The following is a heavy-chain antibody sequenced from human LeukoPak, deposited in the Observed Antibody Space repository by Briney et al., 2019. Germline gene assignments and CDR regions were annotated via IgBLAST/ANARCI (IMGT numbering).Heavy chain of an antibody. Sequence: GRSLRLSCAASGFTFEDYAMHWVRQAPGKGLEWVSTISWNSRTIGYADSVKGRFTISRDNAKNSLYLQMNSLTVEDRALYYCVKGVGVNKGYYFDHWGQGSLVTDSS. J-gene: IGHJ4*02. CDR2: ISWNSRTI. D-gene: IGHD1-26*01. CDR3: VKGVGVNKGYYFDH. CDR1: GFTFEDYA. V-gene: IGHV3-9*01.